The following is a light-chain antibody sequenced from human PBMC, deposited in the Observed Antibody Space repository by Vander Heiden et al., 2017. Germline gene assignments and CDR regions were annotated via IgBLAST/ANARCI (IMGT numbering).Light chain of an antibody. V-gene: IGLV2-14*03. J-gene: IGLJ1*01. CDR1: SSDVGNDNY. CDR2: DVT. Sequence: QSALTQPASVSGSPGQSITISCAGTSSDVGNDNYVSWYQQHPGKAPKLVIYDVTTRPSGVSNRFSGAKSGNTASLTISGLQPEDEADYYCSSYTTSSTQVFGTGTKVTVL. CDR3: SSYTTSSTQV.